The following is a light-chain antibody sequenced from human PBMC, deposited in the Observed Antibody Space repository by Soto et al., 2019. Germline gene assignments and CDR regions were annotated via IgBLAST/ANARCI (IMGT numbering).Light chain of an antibody. V-gene: IGLV1-44*01. CDR1: SSNIGSNT. CDR2: SNN. CDR3: AAWDDSLNGPHVV. J-gene: IGLJ2*01. Sequence: QSVLTQPPSASGTPGQRVTISCSGSSSNIGSNTVNWYQQLPGTAPKLLIYSNNQRPSGVPDRFSGSKSGTSASLAISGVQSEDEADYYCAAWDDSLNGPHVVFGGGTQLTV.